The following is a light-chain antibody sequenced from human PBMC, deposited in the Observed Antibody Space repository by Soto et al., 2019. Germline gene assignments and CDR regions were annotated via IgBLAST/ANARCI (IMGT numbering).Light chain of an antibody. V-gene: IGKV3-11*01. CDR1: QSVSRC. J-gene: IGKJ4*01. CDR3: QQCNTWPLT. CDR2: DAS. Sequence: EIVLTQSPATLSLSPGESATLSCRASQSVSRCLVWFQHKPGQAPRLVIHDASYRAADIPARFSGSGSETDFTLTIRSLQPDDFAVYYCQQCNTWPLTFGGGTKLEIK.